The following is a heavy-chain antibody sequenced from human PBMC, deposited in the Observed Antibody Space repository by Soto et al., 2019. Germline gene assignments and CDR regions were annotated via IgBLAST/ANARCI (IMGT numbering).Heavy chain of an antibody. CDR1: GYTFTGYY. V-gene: IGHV1-2*04. CDR2: INPNSGGT. CDR3: ARDQAAAAYGMDV. D-gene: IGHD6-13*01. Sequence: ASVKVSCKASGYTFTGYYIHWVRQAPGQGLEWMGWINPNSGGTNYAQKFQGWVTMTRDTSISTAYMELSRLRSDDTAVYYCARDQAAAAYGMDVWGQGTTVTVSS. J-gene: IGHJ6*02.